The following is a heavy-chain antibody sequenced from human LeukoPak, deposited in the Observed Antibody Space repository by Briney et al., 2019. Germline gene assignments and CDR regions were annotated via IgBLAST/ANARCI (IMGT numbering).Heavy chain of an antibody. CDR2: ISGSGGTT. J-gene: IGHJ4*02. D-gene: IGHD6-6*01. Sequence: GGSLRLSCAASGFTFSSYAMSWVRQAPGKGLEWVSAISGSGGTTYYADSVKGRFTISRDNSQNTIYLQMNSLRVEDTAMYYCAKVGAGTRPPFDHWGQGTLVTVSS. CDR1: GFTFSSYA. V-gene: IGHV3-23*01. CDR3: AKVGAGTRPPFDH.